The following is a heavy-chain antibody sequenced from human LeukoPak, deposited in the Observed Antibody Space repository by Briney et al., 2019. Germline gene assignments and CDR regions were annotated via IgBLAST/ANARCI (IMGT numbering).Heavy chain of an antibody. CDR2: INSDGSST. V-gene: IGHV3-74*01. CDR1: GFTFSSYG. D-gene: IGHD3-10*01. CDR3: ASTLGFGPRPGY. J-gene: IGHJ4*02. Sequence: PGRSLRLSCAASGFTFSSYGMHWVRQAPGKGLVWVSRINSDGSSTSYADSVKGRFTISRDNAKNTLYLQMNSLRAEDTAVYYCASTLGFGPRPGYWGQGTLVTVSS.